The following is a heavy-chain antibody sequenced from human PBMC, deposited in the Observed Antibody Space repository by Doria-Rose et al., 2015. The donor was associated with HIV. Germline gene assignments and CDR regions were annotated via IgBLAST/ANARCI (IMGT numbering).Heavy chain of an antibody. CDR1: GVSLSSPGMG. CDR3: ARIKSSRWYHKYYFDF. CDR2: ISSDDER. D-gene: IGHD6-13*01. Sequence: QVQLVESGPVLVKPTETLTLTCTVSGVSLSSPGMGVSWIRQPPGKALEWLANISSDDERSYKTSLKSRLTISRSTSKSQVVLTMTDMDPVDTATYYCARIKSSRWYHKYYFDFWGQGTLVIVSA. V-gene: IGHV2-26*01. J-gene: IGHJ4*02.